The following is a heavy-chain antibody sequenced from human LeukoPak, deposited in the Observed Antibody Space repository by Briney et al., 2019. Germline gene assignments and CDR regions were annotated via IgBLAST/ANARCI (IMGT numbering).Heavy chain of an antibody. CDR3: ARADCSGGSCYWGSWFDP. D-gene: IGHD2-15*01. CDR1: GFTFSSYS. Sequence: PGGSLRLSCAASGFTFSSYSMNWVRQAPGKGLEWVSYISSSSSTIYYADSVKGRFTISRDNAKNSLYLQMNSLRAEDTAVYYCARADCSGGSCYWGSWFDPWGQGTLVTVSS. J-gene: IGHJ5*02. V-gene: IGHV3-48*01. CDR2: ISSSSSTI.